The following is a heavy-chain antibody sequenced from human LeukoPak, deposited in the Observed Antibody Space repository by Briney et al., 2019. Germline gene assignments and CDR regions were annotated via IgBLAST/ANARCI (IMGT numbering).Heavy chain of an antibody. J-gene: IGHJ4*02. CDR2: ISYDGSNK. V-gene: IGHV3-30*04. CDR3: ARDDRGIAAAGFFDY. Sequence: GGSLRLSCAASGFTFSSFAMHWVRQAPGKGLEWVAVISYDGSNKYYADSVKGRFTISRDNSKNTLYLQMNSLTAEDTAVYYCARDDRGIAAAGFFDYWGQGTLVTVSP. D-gene: IGHD6-13*01. CDR1: GFTFSSFA.